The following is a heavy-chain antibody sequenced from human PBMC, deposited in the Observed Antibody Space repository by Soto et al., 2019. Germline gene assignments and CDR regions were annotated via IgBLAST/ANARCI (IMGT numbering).Heavy chain of an antibody. CDR1: GFTFSSYG. Sequence: GGSLRLSCAASGFTFSSYGMHWVRQAPGKGLEWVAVIWYDGSNKYYADSVKGRFTISRDNSKNTLYLQMNSLRAEDTAVYYCARFLASSAGLYYYYGMDVWGQGTTVTVSS. CDR3: ARFLASSAGLYYYYGMDV. D-gene: IGHD6-13*01. CDR2: IWYDGSNK. V-gene: IGHV3-33*01. J-gene: IGHJ6*02.